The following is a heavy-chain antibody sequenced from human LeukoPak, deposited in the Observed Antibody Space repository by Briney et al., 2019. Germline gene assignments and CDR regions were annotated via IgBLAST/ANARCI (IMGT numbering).Heavy chain of an antibody. CDR3: ASSASGSYCRFDY. D-gene: IGHD1-26*01. J-gene: IGHJ4*02. Sequence: PSETLSLTCAVYGGSFSGYYWSWIRQPPGKGLEWIGEINHSGSTNYNPSLKSRVTISVDTSKNQFSLKLSSVTAADTAVYYCASSASGSYCRFDYWGQGTLVTVSS. CDR1: GGSFSGYY. V-gene: IGHV4-34*01. CDR2: INHSGST.